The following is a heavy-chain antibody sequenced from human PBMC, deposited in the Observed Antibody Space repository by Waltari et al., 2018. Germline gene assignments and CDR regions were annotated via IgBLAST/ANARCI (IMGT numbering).Heavy chain of an antibody. Sequence: QVQLVQSGAEVKKPGSSVKVSCKASGGPFSSYTISWVRQAPGQGLEWMGRISPILGIANYAQKFQGRVTITADKSTSTAYMELSSLRSEDTAVYYCARVDTDFDYWGQGTLVTVSS. D-gene: IGHD5-18*01. J-gene: IGHJ4*02. V-gene: IGHV1-69*02. CDR3: ARVDTDFDY. CDR2: ISPILGIA. CDR1: GGPFSSYT.